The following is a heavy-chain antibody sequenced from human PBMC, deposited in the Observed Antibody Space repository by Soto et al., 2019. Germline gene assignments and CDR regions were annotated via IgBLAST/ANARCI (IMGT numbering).Heavy chain of an antibody. CDR2: IKTDGSEK. D-gene: IGHD3-10*01. Sequence: EVQLVESGGGLVQPGGSLRLSCAASGFTFSDYWMSWVRQAPGKGLECVANIKTDGSEKYYVDTVKGRFTISRDNAKNALYMQMNSLRDEGTAVYYCASSMGRGGNDYWGQGTLVAVSS. CDR1: GFTFSDYW. V-gene: IGHV3-7*05. J-gene: IGHJ4*02. CDR3: ASSMGRGGNDY.